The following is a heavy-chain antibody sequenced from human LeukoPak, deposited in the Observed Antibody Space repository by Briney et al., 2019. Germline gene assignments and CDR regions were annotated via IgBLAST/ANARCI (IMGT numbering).Heavy chain of an antibody. Sequence: SETLSLTCAVYGGSFSGYYWSWIRQPPRKGLEWIGEINHSGSTNYNPSLKSGVIISVDTSKNQFSLKLSSGTAADTAVYYCAREDSSGWYPRGYYYYGMDVWGQGTTVTVSS. CDR1: GGSFSGYY. V-gene: IGHV4-34*01. CDR2: INHSGST. CDR3: AREDSSGWYPRGYYYYGMDV. J-gene: IGHJ6*02. D-gene: IGHD6-19*01.